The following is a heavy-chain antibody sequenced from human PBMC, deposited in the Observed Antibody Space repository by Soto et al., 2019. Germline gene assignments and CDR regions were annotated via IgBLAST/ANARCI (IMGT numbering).Heavy chain of an antibody. Sequence: SLRLSCRTSGFSFGDNAMHWVRQAPGRGLEWVTIIWYDGSNKYYADSVKGRFTISRDNSKNTLYLQMNSLRVEDTAVYYCASSRGSPVPLDYWGQGTLVTVSS. CDR3: ASSRGSPVPLDY. CDR2: IWYDGSNK. V-gene: IGHV3-33*08. J-gene: IGHJ4*02. CDR1: GFSFGDNA. D-gene: IGHD1-26*01.